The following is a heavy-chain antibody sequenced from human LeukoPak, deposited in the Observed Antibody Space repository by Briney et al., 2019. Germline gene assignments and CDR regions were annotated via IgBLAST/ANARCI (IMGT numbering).Heavy chain of an antibody. CDR3: AREKLEDAFYYYMDV. V-gene: IGHV4-4*07. CDR1: GGSISSYY. D-gene: IGHD6-6*01. CDR2: FYTSGTS. Sequence: SETLSLTCTVSGGSISSYYWSWIRQPAGSGLEWIGRFYTSGTSNYNPSLKCRVTMSVDTSKNQFSLKLRSVTAADTAVYYCAREKLEDAFYYYMDVWGKGTTVTVSS. J-gene: IGHJ6*03.